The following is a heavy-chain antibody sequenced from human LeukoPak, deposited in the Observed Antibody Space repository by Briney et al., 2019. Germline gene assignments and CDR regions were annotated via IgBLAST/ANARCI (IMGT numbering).Heavy chain of an antibody. J-gene: IGHJ4*02. V-gene: IGHV3-21*01. CDR1: GFTFNTYS. CDR3: ARDASGSYPLYFDY. D-gene: IGHD3-10*01. Sequence: GGSLRLSCAASGFTFNTYSMNWVRQAPGKGLEWVSSISSSSHIYYADSVKGRFTISRDNAKNSLYLQMNSLRAEDTAVYYCARDASGSYPLYFDYWGQGTLVTVSS. CDR2: ISSSSHI.